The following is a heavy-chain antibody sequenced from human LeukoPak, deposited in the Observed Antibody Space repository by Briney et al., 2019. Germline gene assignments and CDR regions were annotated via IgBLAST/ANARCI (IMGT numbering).Heavy chain of an antibody. CDR2: IRQDGGEK. V-gene: IGHV3-7*01. J-gene: IGHJ4*01. Sequence: GGSLRLSCAVSGFTFSDYWMNWVRQAPGKGLEWVASIRQDGGEKSYVDSVKGRFTISRDNTKRSLYLQMSSLRAEDTAVHYCARDGTAAGLYFDLWGQGTLVTVSS. D-gene: IGHD6-13*01. CDR3: ARDGTAAGLYFDL. CDR1: GFTFSDYW.